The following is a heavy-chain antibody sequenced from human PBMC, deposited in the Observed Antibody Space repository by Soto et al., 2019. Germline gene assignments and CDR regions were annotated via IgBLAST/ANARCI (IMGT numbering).Heavy chain of an antibody. D-gene: IGHD1-20*01. CDR3: AREAHYNWNPDY. J-gene: IGHJ4*02. CDR2: IYYSGST. CDR1: GGSISSDDYY. Sequence: SETLSLTCTVSGGSISSDDYYWSWIRQHPGKGLEWIGYIYYSGSTYYNPSLKSRVTISVDTSKNQFSLKLSSVTAADTAVYYCAREAHYNWNPDYWGQGTLVTVSS. V-gene: IGHV4-31*03.